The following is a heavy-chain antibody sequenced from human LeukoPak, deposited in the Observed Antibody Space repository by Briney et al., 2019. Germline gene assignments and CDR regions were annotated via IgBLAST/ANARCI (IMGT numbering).Heavy chain of an antibody. CDR1: GFTFSRYT. D-gene: IGHD3-9*01. CDR2: ISSSSSYI. CDR3: ARDPAVRYFDWDLGEYYYMDV. J-gene: IGHJ6*03. Sequence: GGSLRLSCEASGFTFSRYTMSWVRQAPGKGLEWVSSISSSSSYIYYADSVKGRFTISRDNAKNSLYLQMNSLRAEDTAVYYCARDPAVRYFDWDLGEYYYMDVWGKGTTVTISS. V-gene: IGHV3-21*01.